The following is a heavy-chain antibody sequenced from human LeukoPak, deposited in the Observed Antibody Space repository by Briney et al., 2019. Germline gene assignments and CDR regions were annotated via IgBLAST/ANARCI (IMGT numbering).Heavy chain of an antibody. CDR2: ISAYNGNT. V-gene: IGHV1-18*01. CDR1: GYTFTSYD. J-gene: IGHJ5*02. D-gene: IGHD5-18*01. CDR3: ARESSYGSNWFDP. Sequence: ASVTVSCKASGYTFTSYDINWVRQAPGQGLEWMGWISAYNGNTNYAQKLQGRVTMTTDTSTSTAYMELRSLRSDDTAVYYCARESSYGSNWFDPWGQGTLVTVSS.